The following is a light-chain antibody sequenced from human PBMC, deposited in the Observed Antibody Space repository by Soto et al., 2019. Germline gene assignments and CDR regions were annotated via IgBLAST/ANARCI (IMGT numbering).Light chain of an antibody. CDR2: GAS. Sequence: EIVLTQSPGTLSLSPGERASLSCRASQSVAKNYLAWYQQKPGQALRLLISGASSRATGIPDRFSGSGSGTDFTVTVSRLEAEDFAVYFCQQYASSPLTFGGGTRVEIK. CDR3: QQYASSPLT. J-gene: IGKJ4*01. CDR1: QSVAKNY. V-gene: IGKV3-20*01.